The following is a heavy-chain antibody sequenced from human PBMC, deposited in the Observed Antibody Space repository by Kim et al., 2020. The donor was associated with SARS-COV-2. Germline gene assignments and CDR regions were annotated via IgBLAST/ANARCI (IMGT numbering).Heavy chain of an antibody. CDR3: AREGNDYYDTPDAFDI. V-gene: IGHV7-4-1*02. J-gene: IGHJ3*02. CDR2: INTNTGNP. D-gene: IGHD3-22*01. CDR1: GYTFTSYA. Sequence: ASVKVSCKASGYTFTSYAMNWVRQAPGQGLEWMGWINTNTGNPTYAQGFTGRFVFSLDTSVSTAYLQISSLKAEDTAVYYCAREGNDYYDTPDAFDIWGQGTMVTVSS.